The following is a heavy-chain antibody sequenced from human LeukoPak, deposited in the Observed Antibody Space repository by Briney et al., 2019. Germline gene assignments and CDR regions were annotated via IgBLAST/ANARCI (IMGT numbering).Heavy chain of an antibody. Sequence: SQTLSLTCTVTGGSINSGAYYWSWIRQSSGKGLEWTGYIYYSGSTYYNPSLRSRITISVDTSKNQFSLKLSSVTAADTAVYYCAGDDNGYGRNHYWGQGTLVTVSS. CDR3: AGDDNGYGRNHY. J-gene: IGHJ4*02. CDR1: GGSINSGAYY. CDR2: IYYSGST. D-gene: IGHD5-12*01. V-gene: IGHV4-30-4*01.